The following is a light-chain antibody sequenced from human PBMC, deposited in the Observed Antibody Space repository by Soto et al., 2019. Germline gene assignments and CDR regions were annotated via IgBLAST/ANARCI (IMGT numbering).Light chain of an antibody. CDR1: SFKIGYNA. CDR3: SAWEDTLNGFV. J-gene: IGLJ1*01. V-gene: IGLV1-36*01. CDR2: YDD. Sequence: QAVLTQPPSVAEAPRQRVTISCSGRSFKIGYNAVNWYQQFPGKAPKLLIYYDDLLPSGVSDRFYGSKSGTSASLVISGLQADDESDYYCSAWEDTLNGFVFGTGTKLTVL.